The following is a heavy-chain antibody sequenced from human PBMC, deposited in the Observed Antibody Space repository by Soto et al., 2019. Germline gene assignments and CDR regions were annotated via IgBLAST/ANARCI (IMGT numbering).Heavy chain of an antibody. CDR1: GGSISSYY. CDR3: ARAKAPLYSSSWYWFDP. Sequence: WETLSLTCTVSGGSISSYYWSWIRQPPGKGLEWIGYIYYSGSTNYNPSLKSRVTISVDTSKNQFSLKLSSVTAADTAVYYCARAKAPLYSSSWYWFDPWGQGTLVTVSS. V-gene: IGHV4-59*08. CDR2: IYYSGST. D-gene: IGHD6-13*01. J-gene: IGHJ5*02.